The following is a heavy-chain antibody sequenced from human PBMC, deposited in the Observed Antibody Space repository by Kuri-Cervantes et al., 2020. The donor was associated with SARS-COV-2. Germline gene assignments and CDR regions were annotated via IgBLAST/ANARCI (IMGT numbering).Heavy chain of an antibody. Sequence: GESLKISCAASGFTFSSYAMSWVRQAPGKGLEWVSAISGSGGSTYYADSVKGRFTISRDNSKNTLYLQMNSLRAEDTAVYYCAKLGSRRHYKDWGQGTLVTVSS. CDR2: ISGSGGST. D-gene: IGHD4-11*01. V-gene: IGHV3-23*01. CDR3: AKLGSRRHYKD. J-gene: IGHJ4*02. CDR1: GFTFSSYA.